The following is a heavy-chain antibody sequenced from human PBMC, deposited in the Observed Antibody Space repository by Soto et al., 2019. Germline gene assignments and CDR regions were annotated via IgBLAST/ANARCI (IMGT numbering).Heavy chain of an antibody. V-gene: IGHV3-33*01. Sequence: GGSLRLSCAASGFTFSSYGMHWVRQAPGKGLEWVAVIWYDGSNKYYADSVKGRFTISRDNSKNTLYLQMNSLRAEDTAVYYCATFGVEDAFDIWGQGTMVTVSS. CDR2: IWYDGSNK. J-gene: IGHJ3*02. D-gene: IGHD3-10*01. CDR3: ATFGVEDAFDI. CDR1: GFTFSSYG.